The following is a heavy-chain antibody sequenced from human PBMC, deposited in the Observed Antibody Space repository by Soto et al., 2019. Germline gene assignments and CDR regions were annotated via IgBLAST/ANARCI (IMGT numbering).Heavy chain of an antibody. CDR2: IHEXGTNK. D-gene: IGHD3-16*01. Sequence: PXXSLRLSCVVSRFTFSRFGMGWVRQAPGKGLEWLXSIHEXGTNKHYADSXXGRIIISXXTSRHTVYLEMNGMRVDDTAVYFCKKQLWDTNRWGRGTLVTASS. V-gene: IGHV3-30*02. CDR1: RFTFSRFG. J-gene: IGHJ5*02. CDR3: KKQLWDTNR.